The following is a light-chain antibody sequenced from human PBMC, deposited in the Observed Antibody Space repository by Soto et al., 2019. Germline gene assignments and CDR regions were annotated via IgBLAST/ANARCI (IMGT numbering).Light chain of an antibody. CDR2: INSDGSH. V-gene: IGLV4-69*02. Sequence: QLVLTQSPSASASLGASVKLSCTLSSGHSNYAIAWHQHQPEKGPRFLMKINSDGSHFKGDGIPDRFSGSSSGTERYLAIPSLQSEDETDYYCQTWGSAIPVTFGEGTKVTVL. CDR3: QTWGSAIPVT. J-gene: IGLJ2*01. CDR1: SGHSNYA.